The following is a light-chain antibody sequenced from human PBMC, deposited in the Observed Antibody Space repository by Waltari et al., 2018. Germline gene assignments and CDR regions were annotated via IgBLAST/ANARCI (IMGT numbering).Light chain of an antibody. CDR2: WAS. CDR1: PSILYNSNNKNY. J-gene: IGKJ5*01. Sequence: DIVMTQSPDSLAVSLGARATINCTSSPSILYNSNNKNYLAWYQQKPGQPPKLLIYWASTRESGVPDRFSGSGSGTDFTLTISSLQAEDVAVYCCQQYYSIPITFGQGTRLEIK. V-gene: IGKV4-1*01. CDR3: QQYYSIPIT.